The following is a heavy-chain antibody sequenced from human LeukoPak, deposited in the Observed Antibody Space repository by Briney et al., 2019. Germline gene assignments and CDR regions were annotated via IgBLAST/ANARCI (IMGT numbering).Heavy chain of an antibody. CDR3: ARAYDSSGYYSAY. D-gene: IGHD3-22*01. J-gene: IGHJ4*02. V-gene: IGHV1-69*05. CDR1: GGTFSSYA. CDR2: IIPIFGTA. Sequence: ASVKVSCKASGGTFSSYAISWVRQAPGQGLEWMGGIIPIFGTANYAQQFQGRVTITTDESTSTAYMELSSLRSEDTAVYYCARAYDSSGYYSAYWGQGTLVTVSS.